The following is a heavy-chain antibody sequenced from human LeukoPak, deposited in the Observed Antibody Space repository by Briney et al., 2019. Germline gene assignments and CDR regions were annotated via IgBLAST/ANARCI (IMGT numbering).Heavy chain of an antibody. D-gene: IGHD3-3*01. Sequence: GLSLRLSCAASGLTSGSYWMSWVRHTPGKGLEWVANIKHDGSERNYMESVKGRFTISRDNGKNSLHLQMNNLRAEDTAVYYCATVYDSLDVWGQGTTVTVSS. V-gene: IGHV3-7*03. J-gene: IGHJ6*02. CDR1: GLTSGSYW. CDR3: ATVYDSLDV. CDR2: IKHDGSER.